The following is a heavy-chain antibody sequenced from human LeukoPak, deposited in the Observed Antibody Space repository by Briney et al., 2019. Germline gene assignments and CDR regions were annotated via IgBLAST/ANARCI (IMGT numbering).Heavy chain of an antibody. CDR3: ARHLPGWYYFDY. V-gene: IGHV4-39*01. Sequence: SETLSLTCTVSGGSISSSSSYWGWVRQPPGKGLEWIGSVYYSGNTYYNPSLKSRVTVSVDTSKNQFSLKLSSVTAADTAEYYCARHLPGWYYFDYWGQGTRVTVSS. CDR1: GGSISSSSSY. J-gene: IGHJ4*02. D-gene: IGHD6-19*01. CDR2: VYYSGNT.